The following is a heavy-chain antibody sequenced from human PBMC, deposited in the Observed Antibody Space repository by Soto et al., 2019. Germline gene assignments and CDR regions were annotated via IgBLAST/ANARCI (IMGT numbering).Heavy chain of an antibody. Sequence: QVQLQQWGAGLVKPSETLSLSCAVYGQSFSGHSWAWIRQPPGKGLEWSGEINESGSTYYNPSLKSRFTISTDTSKNKFSLKLSSVSAADTAAYFCARGSGIVALPGELEDVKYDYWGQGTLVNVSS. CDR1: GQSFSGHS. D-gene: IGHD1-1*01. J-gene: IGHJ4*02. V-gene: IGHV4-34*01. CDR3: ARGSGIVALPGELEDVKYDY. CDR2: INESGST.